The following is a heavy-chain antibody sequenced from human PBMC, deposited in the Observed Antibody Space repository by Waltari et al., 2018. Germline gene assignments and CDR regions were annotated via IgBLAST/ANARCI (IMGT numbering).Heavy chain of an antibody. CDR2: IYPGDSDT. D-gene: IGHD5-12*01. Sequence: EVQLVQSGAEVKQPGESLKISCKGSGYSFTSYWIGWVRQMPGKGLEWMGIIYPGDSDTRYSPSVQCQVTISADKSISTAYLQWSSLKAADTAMYYWARPGYSGYDSVDYWGQGTLVTVSS. V-gene: IGHV5-51*03. CDR1: GYSFTSYW. J-gene: IGHJ4*02. CDR3: ARPGYSGYDSVDY.